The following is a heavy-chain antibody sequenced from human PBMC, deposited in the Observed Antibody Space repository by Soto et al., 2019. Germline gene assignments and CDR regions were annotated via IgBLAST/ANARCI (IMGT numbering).Heavy chain of an antibody. Sequence: PGGSLRLSCAASGFTFSNAWMNWVRQAPGKGLEWVGRIKSNGDGGTTDYAAPVKGRFTISREDSQNTLFLQMNNLKTEDTAVYYCTRVEGDYYDSSGYWAYWGQGTLVTVSS. V-gene: IGHV3-15*07. CDR3: TRVEGDYYDSSGYWAY. CDR2: IKSNGDGGTT. J-gene: IGHJ4*02. D-gene: IGHD3-22*01. CDR1: GFTFSNAW.